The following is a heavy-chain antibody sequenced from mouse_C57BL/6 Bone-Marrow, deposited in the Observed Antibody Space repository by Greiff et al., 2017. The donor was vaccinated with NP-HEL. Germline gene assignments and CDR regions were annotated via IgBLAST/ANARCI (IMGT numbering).Heavy chain of an antibody. V-gene: IGHV1-54*01. CDR3: ARIGGGYHWYFDV. CDR1: GYAFTNYL. CDR2: INPGSGGT. J-gene: IGHJ1*03. D-gene: IGHD2-2*01. Sequence: QVQLQQSGAELVRPGTSVKVSCKASGYAFTNYLIEWVKQRPGQGLEWIGVINPGSGGTNYNEKFEGKATLTADKSSSTAYMQLSSLTSEDSAVYFCARIGGGYHWYFDVWGTGTTVTVSS.